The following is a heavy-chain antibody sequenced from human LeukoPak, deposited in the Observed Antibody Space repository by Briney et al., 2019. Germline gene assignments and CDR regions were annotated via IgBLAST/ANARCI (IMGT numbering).Heavy chain of an antibody. CDR2: IYYSGNT. CDR3: ARPDSSSFGFDY. V-gene: IGHV4-39*01. D-gene: IGHD6-6*01. CDR1: GGSISSSSYY. Sequence: SETLSLTCTVSGGSISSSSYYWGWIRQPPGKGLEWIGNIYYSGNTYYNPSLKSRVTISVDTSKNQFSLKLSSVTAADTAVYFCARPDSSSFGFDYWGQGTLVTVSS. J-gene: IGHJ4*02.